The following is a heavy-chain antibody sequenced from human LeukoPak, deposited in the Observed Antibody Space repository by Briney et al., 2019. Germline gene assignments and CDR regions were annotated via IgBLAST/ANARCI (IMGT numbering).Heavy chain of an antibody. Sequence: VASVKVSCKASGYTFTGYYMHWVRQAPGQGLEWMGWINPNSGGTNYAQKFQGRVTMTRDTSISTAYMELSRLRSDDTAVYYCARERVAGTLGWFDPWGQGTLVTVSS. CDR2: INPNSGGT. V-gene: IGHV1-2*02. CDR3: ARERVAGTLGWFDP. CDR1: GYTFTGYY. J-gene: IGHJ5*02. D-gene: IGHD6-19*01.